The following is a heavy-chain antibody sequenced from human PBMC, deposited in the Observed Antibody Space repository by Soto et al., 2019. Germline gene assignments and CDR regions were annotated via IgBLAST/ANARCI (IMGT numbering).Heavy chain of an antibody. J-gene: IGHJ4*02. V-gene: IGHV3-7*01. CDR3: ARGWYYYDSSGYYFDY. CDR1: GFTFSSYW. CDR2: IKQDGSEK. D-gene: IGHD3-22*01. Sequence: EVQLVESGGGLVQPGGSLRLSCAASGFTFSSYWMSWVRQAPGKGLEWVANIKQDGSEKYYVDSVKGRFTISRDNAKNSLYLQMNSLRAEDTAVYYCARGWYYYDSSGYYFDYWGQGTLVTVSS.